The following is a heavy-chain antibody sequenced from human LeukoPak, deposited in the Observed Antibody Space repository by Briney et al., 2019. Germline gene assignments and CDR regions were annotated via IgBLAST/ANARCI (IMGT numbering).Heavy chain of an antibody. D-gene: IGHD3-10*01. CDR1: GGSISSYY. V-gene: IGHV4-59*01. CDR3: ASTYYYGSGSYYKSDAFDI. CDR2: IYYSGST. Sequence: PSETLSLTCTVSGGSISSYYWSWIRQPPGKGLEWIGYIYYSGSTNYNPSLKSRVTISVDTSKNQFSLKLSSVTAADTAVYYCASTYYYGSGSYYKSDAFDIWGQGTMVTVSS. J-gene: IGHJ3*02.